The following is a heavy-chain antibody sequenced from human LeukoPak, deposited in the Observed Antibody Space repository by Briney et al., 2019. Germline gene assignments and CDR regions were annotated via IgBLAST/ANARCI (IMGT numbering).Heavy chain of an antibody. D-gene: IGHD4-17*01. CDR3: ARDYYGDYVFDY. CDR1: GVTLSSYA. CDR2: ISSSGSGGNT. Sequence: GGSLRLSCAASGVTLSSYAMSWARQAPGKGLEWVSGISSSGSGGNTYYADSVKGRFTISRDYAKNSLYLQMNSLRAEDTAVYYCARDYYGDYVFDYWGQGTLVTVSS. V-gene: IGHV3-23*01. J-gene: IGHJ4*02.